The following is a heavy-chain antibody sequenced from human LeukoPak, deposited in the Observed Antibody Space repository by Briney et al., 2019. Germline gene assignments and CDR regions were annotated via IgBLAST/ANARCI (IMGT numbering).Heavy chain of an antibody. CDR3: AGAVWFGETDYYYYMDV. CDR2: IYYSGST. Sequence: PSETLSLTCTVSGGSISSYYWSWIRQPPGKGLEWIGYIYYSGSTNYNPSLKSRVTISVDTSKNQFSLKLSSETAADTAVYYCAGAVWFGETDYYYYMDVWGKGTTVTVSS. CDR1: GGSISSYY. D-gene: IGHD3-10*01. V-gene: IGHV4-59*01. J-gene: IGHJ6*03.